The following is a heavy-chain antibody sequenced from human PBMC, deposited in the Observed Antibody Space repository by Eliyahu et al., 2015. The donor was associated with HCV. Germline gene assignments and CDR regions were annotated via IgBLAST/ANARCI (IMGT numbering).Heavy chain of an antibody. J-gene: IGHJ5*02. CDR1: GGSIXTYY. CDR3: ASGGGGIAVAGTGGWFDP. D-gene: IGHD6-19*01. CDR2: IHYSGST. Sequence: QVQLQESGPGLVKPSETLSLTCTVSGGSIXTYYWXWIRQPPGKGLEWIGYIHYSGSTNYNPSLKSRVTISLDTSKNQFSLNLTSVTAADTAVYYCASGGGGIAVAGTGGWFDPWGQGTLVTVSS. V-gene: IGHV4-59*01.